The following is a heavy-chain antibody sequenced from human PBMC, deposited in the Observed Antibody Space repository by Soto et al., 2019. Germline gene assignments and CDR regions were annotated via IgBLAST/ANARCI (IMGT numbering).Heavy chain of an antibody. J-gene: IGHJ6*02. CDR3: ARSQGSSTSLEIYYYYYYGMDV. Sequence: QVQLVQSGAEVKKPGSSVKVSCKASGGTFGSYAISWVRQAPGQGLEWRGGIIPIPGTATYAQKFQGRVTIAADESTSPAYMELSSLRSEDTAVYYCARSQGSSTSLEIYYYYYYGMDVWGQGTTVTVSS. CDR2: IIPIPGTA. CDR1: GGTFGSYA. D-gene: IGHD2-2*01. V-gene: IGHV1-69*01.